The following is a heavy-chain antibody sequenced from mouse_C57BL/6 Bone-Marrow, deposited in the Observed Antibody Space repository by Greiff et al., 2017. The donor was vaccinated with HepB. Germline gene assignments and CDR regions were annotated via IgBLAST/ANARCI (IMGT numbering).Heavy chain of an antibody. Sequence: EVQGVESGGDLVKPGGSLKLSCAASGFTFSSYGMSWVRQTPDKRLEWVATISSGGSYTYYPDSVKGRFTISRDNAKNTRYLQMSSLKSEDTAMYYCARPGYVAWFAYWGQGTLVTVSA. CDR3: ARPGYVAWFAY. V-gene: IGHV5-6*01. J-gene: IGHJ3*01. CDR1: GFTFSSYG. D-gene: IGHD3-1*01. CDR2: ISSGGSYT.